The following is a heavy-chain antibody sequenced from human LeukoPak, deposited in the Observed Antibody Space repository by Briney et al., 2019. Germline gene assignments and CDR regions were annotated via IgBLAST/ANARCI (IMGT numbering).Heavy chain of an antibody. V-gene: IGHV3-20*04. CDR2: INWHGGST. CDR1: GFTFDDYG. D-gene: IGHD5-24*01. J-gene: IGHJ4*02. CDR3: ARGSTDGFYFDY. Sequence: SGGSLRLFCAASGFTFDDYGMSWVRQPPGKGLEWVSGINWHGGSTGYADSVKARFTISRDNAKNSLYLQMNSLRAQDTAFYYCARGSTDGFYFDYWGQGTLVTVSS.